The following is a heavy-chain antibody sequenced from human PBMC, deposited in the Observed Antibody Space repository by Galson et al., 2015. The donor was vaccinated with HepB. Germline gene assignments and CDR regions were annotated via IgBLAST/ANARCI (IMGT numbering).Heavy chain of an antibody. CDR1: GFTFSSYA. CDR2: IGSDGSTR. V-gene: IGHV3-30*02. J-gene: IGHJ4*02. CDR3: ATGADYCFVN. Sequence: SLRLSCAASGFTFSSYAMDWVRQVPGKGLEWVAFIGSDGSTRSYADSVKGRFTISRDKSKNTLYVQMDSLRAGDTAVYYCATGADYCFVNWGQGTLVTVSS.